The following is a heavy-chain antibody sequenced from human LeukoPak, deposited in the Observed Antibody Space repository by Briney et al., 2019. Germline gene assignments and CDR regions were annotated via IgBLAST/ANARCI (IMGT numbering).Heavy chain of an antibody. D-gene: IGHD5-24*01. V-gene: IGHV1-46*01. CDR1: GYSLTTYH. CDR2: INPSGAGT. J-gene: IGHJ4*02. CDR3: ARVGRDGYSDY. Sequence: ASVKVSCKASGYSLTTYHMHWVRQAPGQGLEWMGIINPSGAGTSYAQKFQGRVTMTRDTSTSTVSMELRSLRSEDTAVYYCARVGRDGYSDYWGQGTLVTVSS.